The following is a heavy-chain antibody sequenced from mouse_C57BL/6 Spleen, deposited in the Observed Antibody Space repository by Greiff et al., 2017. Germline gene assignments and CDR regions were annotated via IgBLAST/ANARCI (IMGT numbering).Heavy chain of an antibody. D-gene: IGHD4-1*01. CDR2: IWSGGST. V-gene: IGHV2-2*01. Sequence: QVQLQQSGPGLVQPSQSLSITCTVSGFSLTSYGVHWVRQSPGKGLEWLGVIWSGGSTDYNAAFISRLSISKDNSKSQVFFKMNSLQADDTAIYYCARQANCDAWFAYWGQGTLVTVSA. CDR3: ARQANCDAWFAY. J-gene: IGHJ3*01. CDR1: GFSLTSYG.